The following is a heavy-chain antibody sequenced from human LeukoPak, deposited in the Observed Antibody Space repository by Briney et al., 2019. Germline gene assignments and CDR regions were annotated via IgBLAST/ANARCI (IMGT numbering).Heavy chain of an antibody. D-gene: IGHD1-1*01. V-gene: IGHV4-61*02. J-gene: IGHJ4*02. CDR3: ARGGGWGNWNDAVDY. CDR2: IYTRGRT. Sequence: PSQTLSLTCTVAGGSISSGSYYWSWIRQPAGKGLEWIGRIYTRGRTNYNPSLKSRVTISVDTSKNQFSLKVNSVTAADTAVYYCARGGGWGNWNDAVDYWGQGTLVTVSS. CDR1: GGSISSGSYY.